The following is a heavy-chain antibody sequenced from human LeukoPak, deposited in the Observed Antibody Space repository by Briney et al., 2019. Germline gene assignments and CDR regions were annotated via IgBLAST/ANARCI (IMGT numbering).Heavy chain of an antibody. J-gene: IGHJ4*02. CDR2: IIPIFGTA. V-gene: IGHV1-69*05. CDR3: ARDRLTAAGHAGDY. Sequence: GASVKVSCKASGGTFSSYAISRVRQAPGQGLEWMGRIIPIFGTANYSQKFQRRVAITTDDSTSTAYLELSSRRSTATVLSYCARDRLTAAGHAGDYWGQGTLVTVSS. D-gene: IGHD6-13*01. CDR1: GGTFSSYA.